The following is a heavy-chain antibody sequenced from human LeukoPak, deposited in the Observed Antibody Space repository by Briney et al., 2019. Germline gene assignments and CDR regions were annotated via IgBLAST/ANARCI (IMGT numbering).Heavy chain of an antibody. D-gene: IGHD6-19*01. J-gene: IGHJ4*02. CDR3: ASDYEDAVASPHDY. CDR1: GFTFSSYS. V-gene: IGHV3-21*01. Sequence: PGGSLRLSCAASGFTFSSYSMNWVRQAPGKGLEWVSSISSSSSYIYYADSVKGRFTISRDNAKNSLYLQMNSLRAEDTAVYYCASDYEDAVASPHDYWGQGTLVTVSS. CDR2: ISSSSSYI.